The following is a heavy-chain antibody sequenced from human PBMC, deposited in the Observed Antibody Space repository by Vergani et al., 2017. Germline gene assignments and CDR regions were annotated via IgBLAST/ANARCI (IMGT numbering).Heavy chain of an antibody. Sequence: EVQLLQSGGGVIQPGGSVRLSCAASGFTFSACLMTWVRQAPGKGLEWVSAISARYPSTYYADSVKGRFTISRDNSKNMLYLQMNSLRAEDTDVSYCARLSYDTTPYLQGGYDCWGQGTRVIVSS. D-gene: IGHD3-22*01. CDR1: GFTFSACL. J-gene: IGHJ4*02. CDR3: ARLSYDTTPYLQGGYDC. CDR2: ISARYPST. V-gene: IGHV3-23*01.